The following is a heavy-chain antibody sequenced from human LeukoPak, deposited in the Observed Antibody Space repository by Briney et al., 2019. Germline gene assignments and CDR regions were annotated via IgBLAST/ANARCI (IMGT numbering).Heavy chain of an antibody. J-gene: IGHJ4*02. CDR3: AREVGSSSWPPRRFDY. CDR1: GFTLSSYA. Sequence: GRSLRLSCAASGFTLSSYAMHWVRQAPGKGLEWVAVISYDGSNKYYADSVKGRFTISRDNSKNTLYLQMNSLRAEDTAVYYCAREVGSSSWPPRRFDYWGQGTLVTVSS. CDR2: ISYDGSNK. V-gene: IGHV3-30-3*01. D-gene: IGHD6-13*01.